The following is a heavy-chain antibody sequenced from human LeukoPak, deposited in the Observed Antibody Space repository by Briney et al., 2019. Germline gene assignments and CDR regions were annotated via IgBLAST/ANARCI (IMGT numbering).Heavy chain of an antibody. D-gene: IGHD6-13*01. CDR2: INPNSGGT. CDR3: ARNYFSSSSWYIDY. J-gene: IGHJ4*02. CDR1: GYTFTGYY. V-gene: IGHV1-2*02. Sequence: GASVKVSCKASGYTFTGYYMHWVRQAPGQGLEWMGWINPNSGGTNYAQKFQGRVTMTRDTSISTAYMELSRLRSDDTAVYYCARNYFSSSSWYIDYWGQGTLVTVSS.